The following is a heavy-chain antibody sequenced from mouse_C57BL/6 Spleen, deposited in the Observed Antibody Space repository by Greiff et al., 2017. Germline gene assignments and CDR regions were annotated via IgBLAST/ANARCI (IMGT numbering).Heavy chain of an antibody. CDR1: GYTFTSYW. Sequence: QVQLQQPGAELVMPGASVKLSCKASGYTFTSYWMHWVKQRPGQGLEWIGEIDPSDSYTNYNQKFKGKSTLTVDKSSSTAYMQLSSLTSEDSAVYYCASFYGSSPFDYWGQGTTLTVSS. J-gene: IGHJ2*01. D-gene: IGHD1-1*01. V-gene: IGHV1-69*01. CDR3: ASFYGSSPFDY. CDR2: IDPSDSYT.